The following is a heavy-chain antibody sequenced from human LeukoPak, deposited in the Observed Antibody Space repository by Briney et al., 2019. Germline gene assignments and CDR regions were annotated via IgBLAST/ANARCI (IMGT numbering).Heavy chain of an antibody. Sequence: ASVKVSCKASGYIFTSYGISWVRQAPGQGLEWMGWISAYSGNTNYAQELQGRVTMTTDTSTSTAYMELRSLRSDDTAVYYCARERTPGSGYGVDYWGQGTVVTVSS. CDR1: GYIFTSYG. V-gene: IGHV1-18*01. D-gene: IGHD6-25*01. J-gene: IGHJ4*02. CDR2: ISAYSGNT. CDR3: ARERTPGSGYGVDY.